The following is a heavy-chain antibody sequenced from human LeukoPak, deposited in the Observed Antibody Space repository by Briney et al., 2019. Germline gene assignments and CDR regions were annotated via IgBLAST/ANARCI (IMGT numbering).Heavy chain of an antibody. D-gene: IGHD3-10*01. CDR3: ARHSHYYGSGSHYYYYYMDV. Sequence: SETLSLTCTVSGGSISSYYWSWIRQPPGKGLEWIGYIYTSGGTNYNPSLKSRVTISVDTSKNQFSLKLSSVTAADTAVYYCARHSHYYGSGSHYYYYYMDVWGKGTTVTVSS. V-gene: IGHV4-4*09. CDR1: GGSISSYY. CDR2: IYTSGGT. J-gene: IGHJ6*03.